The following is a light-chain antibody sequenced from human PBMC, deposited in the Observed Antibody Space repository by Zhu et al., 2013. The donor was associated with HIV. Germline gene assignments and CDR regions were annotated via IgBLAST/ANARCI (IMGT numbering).Light chain of an antibody. J-gene: IGKJ3*01. CDR2: GAS. CDR3: QQTKSYPFS. Sequence: DIQMTQSPSSLSASVGDRITITCRASQGISNSLAWFQQRLGKAPKPLIYGASTLERGVPLRFVGSGSGTEFALTIYGLQAEDSATYYCQQTKSYPFSFGPGTKV. V-gene: IGKV1-16*01. CDR1: QGISNS.